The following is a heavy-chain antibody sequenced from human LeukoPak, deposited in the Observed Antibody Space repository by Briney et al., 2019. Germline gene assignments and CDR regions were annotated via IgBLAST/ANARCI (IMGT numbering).Heavy chain of an antibody. Sequence: PGGSLRLSCAASGFTFSSYAMSWVRQAPGKGLEWVSAISGSGGSTYYADSVKGRFTISRDNSKNTLYLQMNSRRAKDTAVYYCANSMVRGGNWGQGTLVTVSS. V-gene: IGHV3-23*01. J-gene: IGHJ4*02. CDR1: GFTFSSYA. CDR3: ANSMVRGGN. D-gene: IGHD3-10*01. CDR2: ISGSGGST.